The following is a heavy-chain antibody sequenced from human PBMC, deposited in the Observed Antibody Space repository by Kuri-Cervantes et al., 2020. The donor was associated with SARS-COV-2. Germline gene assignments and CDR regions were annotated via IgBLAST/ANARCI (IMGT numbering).Heavy chain of an antibody. Sequence: GESLKISCAASGFTFSSYSMNWVRQAPGKGLEWVSSISSSSTIYYADSVKGRFTISRDNSKNTLYLQMNSLRAEDTAVYYCARNGKSSGWYGFYYGMDVWGQGTTVTVSS. CDR2: ISSSSTI. CDR1: GFTFSSYS. V-gene: IGHV3-48*01. CDR3: ARNGKSSGWYGFYYGMDV. J-gene: IGHJ6*02. D-gene: IGHD6-19*01.